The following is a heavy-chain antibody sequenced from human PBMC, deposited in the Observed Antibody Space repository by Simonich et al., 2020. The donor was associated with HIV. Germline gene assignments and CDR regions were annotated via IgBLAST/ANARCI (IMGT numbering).Heavy chain of an antibody. CDR2: SNPHSVGT. J-gene: IGHJ6*02. V-gene: IGHV1-2*06. Sequence: QVQLVQSGAEARKPGASVKVSCKASGYTFTGYFVHWVRQAPGQGLEYLGRSNPHSVGTNYAQKFQGRVTMTRDTSITTAYMELSRLRSDDTAVYYCARSLMVGGVYHYYAMDVWGQGTTVTVSS. CDR1: GYTFTGYF. CDR3: ARSLMVGGVYHYYAMDV. D-gene: IGHD1-26*01.